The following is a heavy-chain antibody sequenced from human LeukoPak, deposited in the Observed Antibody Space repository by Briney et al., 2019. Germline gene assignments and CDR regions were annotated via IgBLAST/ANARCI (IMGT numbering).Heavy chain of an antibody. CDR2: FDPEDGET. V-gene: IGHV1-24*01. Sequence: ASVKVSCKVSGYTLTELSMHWVRQAPGKGLEWMGGFDPEDGETIYAQKFQGRVTMTRNTSISTAYMELSSLRSEDTAVYYCARGVGFDPWGQGTLVTVSS. CDR1: GYTLTELS. J-gene: IGHJ5*02. CDR3: ARGVGFDP.